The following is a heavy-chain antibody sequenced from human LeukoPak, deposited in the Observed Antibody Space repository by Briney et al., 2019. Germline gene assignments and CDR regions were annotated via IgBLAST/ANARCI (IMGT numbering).Heavy chain of an antibody. CDR2: IISSSRNI. Sequence: PGGSLRLSCAASGFSFGSYSMNWVRQAPGKALEWVSSIISSSRNIYYADSVKGRFTISRDNAKNSLYLQLSSLRAEDTAVYYWATSRAPSNGRVLYCMDVWGKGTTVTVSS. CDR3: ATSRAPSNGRVLYCMDV. J-gene: IGHJ6*03. CDR1: GFSFGSYS. D-gene: IGHD3-3*01. V-gene: IGHV3-21*01.